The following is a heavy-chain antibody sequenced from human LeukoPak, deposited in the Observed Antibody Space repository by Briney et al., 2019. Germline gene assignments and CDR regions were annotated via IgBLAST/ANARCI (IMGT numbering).Heavy chain of an antibody. Sequence: PGGSLRLSCAASGFSFNNYAMIWVRQAPGKGLEWVSSISGSGDSTYYADSVKGRLTISRDNSKNTLYLQMNSLRAEDTAVYYCARVAGGYSYGEMIYYYYYYMDVWGKGTTVTISS. CDR2: ISGSGDST. CDR3: ARVAGGYSYGEMIYYYYYYMDV. J-gene: IGHJ6*03. D-gene: IGHD5-18*01. V-gene: IGHV3-23*01. CDR1: GFSFNNYA.